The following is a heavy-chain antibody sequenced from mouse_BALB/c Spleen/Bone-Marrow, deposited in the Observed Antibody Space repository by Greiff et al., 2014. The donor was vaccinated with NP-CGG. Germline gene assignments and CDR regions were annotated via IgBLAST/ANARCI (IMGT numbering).Heavy chain of an antibody. D-gene: IGHD1-2*01. CDR2: IWAGGST. Sequence: VQLVESGPGLVAPSQSLSITCTVSGFSLTSYGVHWVRQPPGKGLEWLGVIWAGGSTNYNSAHMSRLSISKDNSKSQVFLKMNSLQTDDTAIYYCARITTATGAMDYWGQGTSLTVSS. CDR1: GFSLTSYG. J-gene: IGHJ4*01. CDR3: ARITTATGAMDY. V-gene: IGHV2-9*02.